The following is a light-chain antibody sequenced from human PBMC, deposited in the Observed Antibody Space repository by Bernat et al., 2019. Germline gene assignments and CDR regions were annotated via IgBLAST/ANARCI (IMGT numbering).Light chain of an antibody. V-gene: IGLV1-44*01. J-gene: IGLJ3*02. CDR1: SSDIGSNS. CDR3: QEGNDSLNVGV. CDR2: ATN. Sequence: QSVLTQPPSASGTPGQRVTISCSGSSSDIGSNSVTWYQQFPGTAPKVLMYATNERPSGVPDRFSGSKSGTSASLAISGLLSDDGADYYCQEGNDSLNVGVLGEGPRL.